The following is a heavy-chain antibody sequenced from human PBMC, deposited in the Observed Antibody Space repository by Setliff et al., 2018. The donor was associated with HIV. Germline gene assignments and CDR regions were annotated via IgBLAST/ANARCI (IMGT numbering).Heavy chain of an antibody. D-gene: IGHD3-10*01. V-gene: IGHV4-34*01. Sequence: SETLSLACAVYGGSFSGYYWSWIRQPPGKGLEWIGEINHSGSTNYNPSLKSRVTISLDTSKNQFSLKLSSVTATDTALYYCARGRFHRLHRPYSGSGSLGIQYFDYWGQGTLVTVSS. CDR2: INHSGST. J-gene: IGHJ4*02. CDR3: ARGRFHRLHRPYSGSGSLGIQYFDY. CDR1: GGSFSGYY.